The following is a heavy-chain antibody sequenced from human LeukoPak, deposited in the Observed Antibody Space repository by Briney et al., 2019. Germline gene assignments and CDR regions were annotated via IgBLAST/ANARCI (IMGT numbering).Heavy chain of an antibody. Sequence: PGGSLRLSCAASGFTFSSYWMHWVRQAPGKGLVWVSRINSDGSSASYADSVKGRFTISRDNAKNTLYLQMNSLRAEDTAVYYCARVAWGSAADAFDIWGQGTMVTVSS. CDR1: GFTFSSYW. V-gene: IGHV3-74*01. CDR3: ARVAWGSAADAFDI. CDR2: INSDGSSA. J-gene: IGHJ3*02. D-gene: IGHD3-16*01.